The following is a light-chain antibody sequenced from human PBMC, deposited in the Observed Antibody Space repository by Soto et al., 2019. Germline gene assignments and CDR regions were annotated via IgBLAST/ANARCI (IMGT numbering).Light chain of an antibody. CDR2: WAS. J-gene: IGKJ5*01. Sequence: DIVMTQSPDSLAVSLGERATISCKSSQSVLDNSNNKNYLAWYQQKPEQPPMLLIYWASTRAFGVPDRFSGSRSCIEFTSIIGSLQAEDVAVYSCKQYNNTNPITFXQGTRFEIK. CDR3: KQYNNTNPIT. V-gene: IGKV4-1*01. CDR1: QSVLDNSNNKNY.